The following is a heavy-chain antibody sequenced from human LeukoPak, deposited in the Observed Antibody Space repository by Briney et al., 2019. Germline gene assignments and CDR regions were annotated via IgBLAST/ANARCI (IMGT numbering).Heavy chain of an antibody. CDR2: ISSDGSAK. Sequence: GGSLRLSCAASGFTFTTYGMHWVRQAPGKGLEWVATISSDGSAKYYADSVQGRFTISRDNSKNTLYLQMNSLRVEDTAMYYCAKDLRPSGNYGYFDYWGQGTLVTVSS. V-gene: IGHV3-30*18. D-gene: IGHD3-16*01. CDR1: GFTFTTYG. J-gene: IGHJ4*02. CDR3: AKDLRPSGNYGYFDY.